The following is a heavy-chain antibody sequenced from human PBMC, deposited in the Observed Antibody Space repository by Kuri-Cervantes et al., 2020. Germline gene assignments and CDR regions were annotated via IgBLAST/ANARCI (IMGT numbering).Heavy chain of an antibody. CDR3: ARAEVPAAIELSYYYYYMDV. V-gene: IGHV3-21*01. D-gene: IGHD2-2*01. CDR2: ISSSSSYI. J-gene: IGHJ6*03. CDR1: GFTVSSNE. Sequence: GESLKISCAASGFTVSSNEMSWVRQAPGKGLEWVSSISSSSSYIYYADSVKGRFTISRDNAKNSLYLQMNSLRAEDTAVYYCARAEVPAAIELSYYYYYMDVWGKGTTVTVSS.